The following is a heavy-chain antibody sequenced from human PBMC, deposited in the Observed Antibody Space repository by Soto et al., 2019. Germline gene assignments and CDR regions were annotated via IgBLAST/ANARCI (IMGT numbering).Heavy chain of an antibody. V-gene: IGHV3-23*01. CDR2: ISGSGGST. Sequence: PGGSLRLSCAASGFTFSSYAMSWVRQAPGKGLEWVSAISGSGGSTYYADSVKGRFTISRDNSKNTLYLQMNSLRAEDTAVYYCAKRMYYDYIWGSYRPAPDAFDIWGQGTMVTVSS. D-gene: IGHD3-16*02. J-gene: IGHJ3*02. CDR1: GFTFSSYA. CDR3: AKRMYYDYIWGSYRPAPDAFDI.